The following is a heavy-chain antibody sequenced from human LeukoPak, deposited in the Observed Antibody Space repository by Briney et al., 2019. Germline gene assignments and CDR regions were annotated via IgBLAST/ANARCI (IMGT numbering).Heavy chain of an antibody. Sequence: GGSLRLSCTASGFTFGDYAVSWVRQAPGKGLEWVGFLRRKANGGTIEYAASVKGRFTISRDDSKSIAYLQMNSLKTEDTAVYYCTRDSRHLDRAFDVWGQGTMVTISS. CDR3: TRDSRHLDRAFDV. J-gene: IGHJ3*01. CDR1: GFTFGDYA. V-gene: IGHV3-49*04. CDR2: LRRKANGGTI. D-gene: IGHD1-1*01.